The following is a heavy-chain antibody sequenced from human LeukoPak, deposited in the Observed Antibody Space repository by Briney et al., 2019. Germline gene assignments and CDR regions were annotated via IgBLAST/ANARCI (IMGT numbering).Heavy chain of an antibody. V-gene: IGHV3-7*01. Sequence: GGSLRLSCAASGFTFSSYSMNWVRQAPGKGLEWVANIKQDGSEKYYVDSVKGRFTISRDNAKNSLYLQMNSLRAEDTAVYYCASRNSLFIWGQGTLVTVSS. CDR1: GFTFSSYS. D-gene: IGHD4-23*01. CDR3: ASRNSLFI. CDR2: IKQDGSEK. J-gene: IGHJ4*02.